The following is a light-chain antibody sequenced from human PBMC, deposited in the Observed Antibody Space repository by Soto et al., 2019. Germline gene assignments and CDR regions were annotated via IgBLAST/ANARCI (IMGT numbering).Light chain of an antibody. CDR3: QQGFSKPWT. CDR1: QTINKY. Sequence: DIHMTQSPSSLSASVGDRVTITCRASQTINKYLNWYQQKPGKAPKLLISATSSLQRGVPSRFSGTASGTDFILTINGLQPEDFATYRCQQGFSKPWTFGQGSKVEI. J-gene: IGKJ1*01. CDR2: ATS. V-gene: IGKV1-39*01.